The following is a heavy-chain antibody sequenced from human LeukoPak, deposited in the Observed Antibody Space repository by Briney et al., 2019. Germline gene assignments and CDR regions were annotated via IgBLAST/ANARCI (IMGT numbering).Heavy chain of an antibody. CDR3: AKDWPPEWHKLPDYEVVDI. CDR2: ISASGGST. CDR1: GFTFNNYA. V-gene: IGHV3-23*01. D-gene: IGHD3-22*01. Sequence: GGSLRLSCAASGFTFNNYAMTWVRQAPGKGLEWVSTISASGGSTYYSDYVKGRFTISRDNSKTTLYLQLNSLRVEDTAVYCCAKDWPPEWHKLPDYEVVDIWGQGIMATV. J-gene: IGHJ3*02.